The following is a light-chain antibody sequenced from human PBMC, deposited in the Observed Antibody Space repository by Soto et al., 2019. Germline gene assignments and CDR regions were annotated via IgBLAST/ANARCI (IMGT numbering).Light chain of an antibody. V-gene: IGKV1-5*01. CDR1: QSINNR. CDR3: QQYNSYST. Sequence: IQMTQSPSTLSASIGDRFTITFRASQSINNRLAWFQQKPGKAPKLLIYDASSLESGVPSRFSGSGSGTEFTLTISSLQPDDFATYYCQQYNSYSTFGQGTKVDI. CDR2: DAS. J-gene: IGKJ1*01.